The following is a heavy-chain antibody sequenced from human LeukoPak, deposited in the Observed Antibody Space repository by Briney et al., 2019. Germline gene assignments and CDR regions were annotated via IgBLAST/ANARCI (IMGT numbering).Heavy chain of an antibody. D-gene: IGHD6-6*01. J-gene: IGHJ4*02. Sequence: GGSLRLSCAASGFTFSSYSMNWVRQAPGKGLEWVSSISSSSSYIYYADSVKGRFTISRDNAKNSLYLQMNSLRAEDTAVYYCARGRIAARPPNSRDSPYYFDYWGQGTLVTVSS. CDR3: ARGRIAARPPNSRDSPYYFDY. V-gene: IGHV3-21*01. CDR2: ISSSSSYI. CDR1: GFTFSSYS.